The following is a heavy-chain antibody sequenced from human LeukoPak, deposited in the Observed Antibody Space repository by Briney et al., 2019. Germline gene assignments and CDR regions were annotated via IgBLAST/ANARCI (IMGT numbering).Heavy chain of an antibody. CDR2: IWYNGSNK. J-gene: IGHJ3*02. Sequence: GGSLRLSCAASGFTFSSYGMHWVRQAPGKGLEWVAVIWYNGSNKYYADSVKGRFTISRDNSKNTLYLQMNSLRAEDTAVYYCARGRYYYDSSGYRTDAFDIWGQGTMVTVSS. V-gene: IGHV3-33*01. D-gene: IGHD3-22*01. CDR3: ARGRYYYDSSGYRTDAFDI. CDR1: GFTFSSYG.